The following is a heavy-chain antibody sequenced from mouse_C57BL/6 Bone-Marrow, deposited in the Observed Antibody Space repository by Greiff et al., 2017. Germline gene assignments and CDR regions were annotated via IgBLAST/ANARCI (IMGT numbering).Heavy chain of an antibody. D-gene: IGHD1-1*01. V-gene: IGHV1-50*01. CDR2: IDPSDSYT. J-gene: IGHJ2*01. CDR3: ARTVFFDY. CDR1: GYTFTSYW. Sequence: VKLQESGAELVKPGASVKLSCKASGYTFTSYWMQWVKQRPGQGLEWIGEIDPSDSYTNYNQKFKGKATLTVDTSSSPAYMQLSSLTSEDSAVYYCARTVFFDYWGKGTTVTVSS.